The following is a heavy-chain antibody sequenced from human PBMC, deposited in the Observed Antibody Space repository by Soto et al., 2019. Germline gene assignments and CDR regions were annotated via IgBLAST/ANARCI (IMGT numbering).Heavy chain of an antibody. V-gene: IGHV5-51*01. D-gene: IGHD6-19*01. J-gene: IGHJ4*02. Sequence: PGESLKISCKGSGYNFTNYWIGWVRQMPGKGLEWMGIIYPGDSDAIYSPSFQGQVTISADKSISTAYLQWNSLKASDTAMYYCARRDSSGWAFRGQGTLVTVSS. CDR1: GYNFTNYW. CDR3: ARRDSSGWAF. CDR2: IYPGDSDA.